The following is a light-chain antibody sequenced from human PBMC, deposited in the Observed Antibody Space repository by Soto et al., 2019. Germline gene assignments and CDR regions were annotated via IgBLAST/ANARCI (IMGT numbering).Light chain of an antibody. CDR1: SSNIGAGHD. Sequence: QSVLTQPPSVSGAPGQRVTISCTGSSSNIGAGHDVHWYQQLPGAAPKLLIFANSNRPSGVPDRFSGSKSGTSASLAITGLQAEDEADYYCQSYDGSLSGWGVFGGGTKLTVL. CDR3: QSYDGSLSGWGV. V-gene: IGLV1-40*01. CDR2: ANS. J-gene: IGLJ3*02.